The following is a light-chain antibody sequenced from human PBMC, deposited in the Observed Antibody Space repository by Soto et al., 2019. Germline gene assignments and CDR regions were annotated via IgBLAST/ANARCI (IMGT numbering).Light chain of an antibody. Sequence: EIVMTQSPATLSVSPGERATLSCRASQRVSSNLAWYQQKPGQAPRLLIYGASTRATGIPARFSGSGSGTEFTLTISSLQSEDFAVYYCQQYNNWPPNTFGQXXKL. CDR2: GAS. CDR3: QQYNNWPPNT. V-gene: IGKV3-15*01. J-gene: IGKJ2*01. CDR1: QRVSSN.